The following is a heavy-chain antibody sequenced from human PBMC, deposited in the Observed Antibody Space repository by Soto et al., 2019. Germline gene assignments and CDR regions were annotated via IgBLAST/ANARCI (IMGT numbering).Heavy chain of an antibody. CDR1: GFTFNNYA. Sequence: EVQLLESGGGMVQPGGSLRLSCAAAGFTFNNYAMTWVRQAPVKGLEWVSSISVSGDSTYYADSVKGRFTLSRDNSKNTLYLQMNSLRAEDTAVYYCVKRKADSACYESWGQGTLFTVSS. D-gene: IGHD3-22*01. CDR2: ISVSGDST. V-gene: IGHV3-23*01. J-gene: IGHJ5*02. CDR3: VKRKADSACYES.